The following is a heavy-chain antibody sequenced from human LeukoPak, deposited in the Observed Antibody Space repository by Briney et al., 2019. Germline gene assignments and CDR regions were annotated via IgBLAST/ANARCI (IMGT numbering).Heavy chain of an antibody. D-gene: IGHD3-10*01. CDR3: ARGLWVTMVRGGNYMDV. CDR2: ISTSGTTI. J-gene: IGHJ6*03. V-gene: IGHV3-11*01. CDR1: GFTFSDYY. Sequence: KTGGSLRLSCAASGFTFSDYYMTWIRQAPGKGLEWISYISTSGTTIYYADSVKGRFTISRDTAKNSLYLQMNSLSAEDTAVYYCARGLWVTMVRGGNYMDVWGKGTTVTISS.